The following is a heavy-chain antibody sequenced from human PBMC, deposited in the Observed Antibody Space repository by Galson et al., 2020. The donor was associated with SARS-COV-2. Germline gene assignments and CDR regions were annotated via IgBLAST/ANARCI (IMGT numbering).Heavy chain of an antibody. CDR2: INHSGST. J-gene: IGHJ5*02. D-gene: IGHD2-15*01. CDR1: GGSFSGYY. V-gene: IGHV4-34*01. Sequence: SETLSLTCTVSGGSFSGYYWSWIRQPPGKGLEWIGEINHSGSTNYNPSLKSRVTISVDTSKNQFSLKLSSVTAADTAVYYCARGPPTTGYCSGGSCASPLRWFDPWGQGTLVTVSS. CDR3: ARGPPTTGYCSGGSCASPLRWFDP.